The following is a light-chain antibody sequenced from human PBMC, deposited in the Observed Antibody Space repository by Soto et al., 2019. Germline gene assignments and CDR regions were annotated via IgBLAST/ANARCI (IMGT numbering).Light chain of an antibody. V-gene: IGLV2-14*01. J-gene: IGLJ2*01. CDR2: DVS. CDR3: SSYTSSSTLV. Sequence: QSALTQPASVSGSPGQSITISCTGTSSDVGGYNYVSWYQQHPGKAPKLMIYDVSNRPSGLSNRFSGSKSGNTASLTISGLQAEDEADYYCSSYTSSSTLVFGGGTKHRP. CDR1: SSDVGGYNY.